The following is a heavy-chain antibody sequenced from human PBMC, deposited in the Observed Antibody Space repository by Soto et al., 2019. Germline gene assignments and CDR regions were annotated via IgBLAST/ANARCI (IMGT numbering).Heavy chain of an antibody. CDR3: GRGRSGQIVVFY. V-gene: IGHV1-2*02. D-gene: IGHD1-26*01. Sequence: ASVKVSCKASGYTFTGHYIHWVRQAPEQGPEWMGEIGPESGATRYAQRFQGGVTMTRDMSITTVYMELNNLSPDDTAVYYCGRGRSGQIVVFYWRQGTPVPVSS. CDR1: GYTFTGHY. CDR2: IGPESGAT. J-gene: IGHJ4*02.